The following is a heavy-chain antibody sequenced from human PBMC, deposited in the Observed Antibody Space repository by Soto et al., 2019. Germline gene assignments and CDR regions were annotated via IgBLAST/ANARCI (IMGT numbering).Heavy chain of an antibody. D-gene: IGHD6-19*01. J-gene: IGHJ4*02. CDR2: ISAYNGNT. CDR1: GYTFTSYG. Sequence: ASVKVSCKASGYTFTSYGISWVRQAPGQGLEWMGWISAYNGNTNYAQKLQGRVTMTTDTSTSTAYMELRSLRSDDTAVYYCARATPLAVAAILHDYWGQGTLVTVSS. V-gene: IGHV1-18*01. CDR3: ARATPLAVAAILHDY.